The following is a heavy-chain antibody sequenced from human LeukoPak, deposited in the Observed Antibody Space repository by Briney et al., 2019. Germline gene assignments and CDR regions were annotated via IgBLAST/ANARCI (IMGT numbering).Heavy chain of an antibody. V-gene: IGHV3-74*01. Sequence: GGSLRLSCAASGFTFSSYWMHWVRQAPGKGPMWVSRINRDGSSTSYADSVKGRFTISRDNAKNTLYLQMISLRAEDTAVYYCARVEYGYYDFWSGLYYFDYWGQGPLVTVSS. CDR2: INRDGSST. CDR1: GFTFSSYW. J-gene: IGHJ4*02. CDR3: ARVEYGYYDFWSGLYYFDY. D-gene: IGHD3-3*01.